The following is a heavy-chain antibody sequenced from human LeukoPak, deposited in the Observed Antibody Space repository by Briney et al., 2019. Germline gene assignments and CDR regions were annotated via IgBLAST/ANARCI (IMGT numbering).Heavy chain of an antibody. J-gene: IGHJ4*02. CDR2: ISSSSSTI. CDR3: ARREYAN. V-gene: IGHV3-48*01. Sequence: GGSLRLSCAASGFTFSSYSMNWVRQAPGTGLEWVSYISSSSSTIYYADSVKGRFTISRDNAKNSLYLQMNSLRAEDTAVYYCARREYANWRQGTLVTVSS. CDR1: GFTFSSYS. D-gene: IGHD2/OR15-2a*01.